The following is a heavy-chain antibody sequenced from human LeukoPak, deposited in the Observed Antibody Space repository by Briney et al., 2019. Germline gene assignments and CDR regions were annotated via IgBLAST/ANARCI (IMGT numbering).Heavy chain of an antibody. Sequence: SETLSLTCTVSGYSISSGYYWGWIRQPPGKGLEWIGNIFHSGSTYYNPSLKSRVTISLDTSKNQFSLKLSSVTAADTAVYYCARDRGNYYGSGSYYDWFDPWGQGTLVTVSS. CDR2: IFHSGST. CDR1: GYSISSGYY. CDR3: ARDRGNYYGSGSYYDWFDP. V-gene: IGHV4-38-2*02. D-gene: IGHD3-10*01. J-gene: IGHJ5*02.